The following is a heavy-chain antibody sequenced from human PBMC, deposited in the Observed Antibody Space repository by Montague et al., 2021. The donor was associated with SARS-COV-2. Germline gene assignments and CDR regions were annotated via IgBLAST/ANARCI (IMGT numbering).Heavy chain of an antibody. CDR1: GGSISSYC. Sequence: SETLSLTCTVSGGSISSYCWSWIRQPPGKGLEWIGYIYYSGSTNYNPSLKSRVTISVDTSKNQFSLKLSSVTAADTAVYYCARGLSRYSSGKTPFLHSEMDVWGQGTTVTVSS. CDR3: ARGLSRYSSGKTPFLHSEMDV. D-gene: IGHD6-19*01. CDR2: IYYSGST. J-gene: IGHJ6*02. V-gene: IGHV4-59*01.